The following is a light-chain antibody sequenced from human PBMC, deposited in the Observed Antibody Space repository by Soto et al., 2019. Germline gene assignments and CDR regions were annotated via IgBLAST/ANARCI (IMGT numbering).Light chain of an antibody. CDR2: WAS. Sequence: DIVMTQSPDSLAVSLGERATINCKSSQSVLYSSNNKNYLAWYQQKPGQPPKLLIYWASTRESGVPDRFSGSGSGTDFTLTISSLQSEDVAVYHCQQYYSTPLFTFGPGTKVDIK. V-gene: IGKV4-1*01. CDR3: QQYYSTPLFT. J-gene: IGKJ3*01. CDR1: QSVLYSSNNKNY.